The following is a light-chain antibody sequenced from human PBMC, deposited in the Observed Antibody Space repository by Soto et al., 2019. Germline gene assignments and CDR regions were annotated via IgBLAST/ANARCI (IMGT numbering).Light chain of an antibody. V-gene: IGKV3-11*01. Sequence: EIVLSQSPATLSLFPGERATLSCRASQSINSHLAWYQHKPGQAPRLLIYDASNRATGIPARFSGSGSGTDFTLTISSLEPEDFAVYYCQQRSNLPRTFGQGTRVEIK. CDR1: QSINSH. CDR2: DAS. CDR3: QQRSNLPRT. J-gene: IGKJ5*01.